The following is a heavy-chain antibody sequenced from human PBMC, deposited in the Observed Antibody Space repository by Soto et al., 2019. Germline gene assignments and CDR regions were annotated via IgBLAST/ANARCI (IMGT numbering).Heavy chain of an antibody. CDR2: IYYSGST. D-gene: IGHD6-19*01. V-gene: IGHV4-39*07. CDR3: ERDLAVAGKGPHFDY. J-gene: IGHJ4*02. CDR1: GGSISSSSYY. Sequence: SETLSLTCTVSGGSISSSSYYWGWIRQPPGKGLEWIGSIYYSGSTNYNPSLKSRVTISVDTSKNQFSLKLSSVTAADTAVYYCERDLAVAGKGPHFDYWGQGTLVTVSS.